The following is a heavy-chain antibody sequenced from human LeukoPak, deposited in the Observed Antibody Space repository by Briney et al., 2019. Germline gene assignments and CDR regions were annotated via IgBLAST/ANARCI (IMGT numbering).Heavy chain of an antibody. CDR3: ARVKSLGELYPYY. CDR1: GFTFSSYG. D-gene: IGHD3-16*01. CDR2: IWYDGSNK. J-gene: IGHJ4*02. V-gene: IGHV3-33*01. Sequence: GRSLRLSCAASGFTFSSYGMHWVRQAPGKGLEWVAVIWYDGSNKYYADSVKGRFTISRDNSKNTLYLQMNSLRAADTAVYYCARVKSLGELYPYYWGQGTLVTVSS.